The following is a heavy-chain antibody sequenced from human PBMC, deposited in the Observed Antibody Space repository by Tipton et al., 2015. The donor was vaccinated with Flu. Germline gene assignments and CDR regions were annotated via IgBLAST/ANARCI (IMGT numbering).Heavy chain of an antibody. CDR2: LSYSGST. V-gene: IGHV4-59*05. CDR3: ARLSFYDVDLKNFYFDY. J-gene: IGHJ4*02. CDR1: GSSISGHS. Sequence: TLSLTCTVSGSSISGHSWSWIRQPPGKGLEWIGGLSYSGSTYYNPSLRSRVVISVDTSKNHFSLKLTSVTVADTAIYYCARLSFYDVDLKNFYFDYWGQGALVTVSS. D-gene: IGHD3-10*02.